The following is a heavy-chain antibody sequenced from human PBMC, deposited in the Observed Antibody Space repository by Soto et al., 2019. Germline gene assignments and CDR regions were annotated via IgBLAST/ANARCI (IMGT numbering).Heavy chain of an antibody. CDR3: ATPGGRDFNAFDV. CDR2: IFPIDSDA. Sequence: GESLKISCKGSGYTFTRNWIGWVRQMPGKGLEWMGIIFPIDSDARYSPSSQGQVTISADNSISTAYLQWSSLKASDTAIYYCATPGGRDFNAFDVWGQGTMVTVSS. J-gene: IGHJ3*01. D-gene: IGHD2-21*02. CDR1: GYTFTRNW. V-gene: IGHV5-51*01.